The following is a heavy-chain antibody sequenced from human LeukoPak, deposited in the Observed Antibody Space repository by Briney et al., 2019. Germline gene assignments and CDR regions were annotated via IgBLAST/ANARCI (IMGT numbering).Heavy chain of an antibody. CDR3: ARESAHSSGWYENYGTDV. CDR1: GGSISSGGYY. D-gene: IGHD6-19*01. J-gene: IGHJ6*02. CDR2: IYYSGST. Sequence: SQTLSLTCTVSGGSISSGGYYWSWIRQHPGKGLEWIGYIYYSGSTYYNPSLKSRVTISVDTSKNQFSLKLSSVTAADTAVYYCARESAHSSGWYENYGTDVWGQGTTVTVSS. V-gene: IGHV4-31*03.